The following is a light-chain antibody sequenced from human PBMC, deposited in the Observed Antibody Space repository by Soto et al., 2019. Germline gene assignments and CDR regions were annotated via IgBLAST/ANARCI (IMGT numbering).Light chain of an antibody. J-gene: IGKJ1*01. Sequence: YMAASGGDREIGGRRASQGIRSALGWYQQKPGKVPKLLIYAASTLQSGVPSRFSGSGSGTDFTLTISSLHPEDFATYYCLLDFSYFWAFGQGTKVDIK. CDR3: LLDFSYFWA. V-gene: IGKV1-6*01. CDR1: QGIRSA. CDR2: AAS.